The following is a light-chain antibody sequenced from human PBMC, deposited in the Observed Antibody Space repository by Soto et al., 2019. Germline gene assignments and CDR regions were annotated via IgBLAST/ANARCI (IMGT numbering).Light chain of an antibody. CDR3: QQYDNLPIN. Sequence: DIVMTQSPSSLSASVGDRVTITCQASKDISKFLNWYQGKPGKAPKLLIYDASNLETGVSPGFSGRGSGTDFTFTISSLQPEDIATYYCQQYDNLPINFGQGTRLEI. CDR2: DAS. V-gene: IGKV1-33*01. J-gene: IGKJ5*01. CDR1: KDISKF.